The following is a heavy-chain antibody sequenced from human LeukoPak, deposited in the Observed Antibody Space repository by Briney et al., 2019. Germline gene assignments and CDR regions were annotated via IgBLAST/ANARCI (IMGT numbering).Heavy chain of an antibody. CDR1: GFTLSRSA. Sequence: PGGSLRLSCSDSGFTLSRSAMIWVSQSPGKGLEYVSSITDNGRDTYYADSVRGRFTISRDNSKNALYLQMSSLRPEDTAVYFCVREIHYDILTGGPGYWGQGALVTVSS. D-gene: IGHD3-9*01. J-gene: IGHJ4*02. CDR3: VREIHYDILTGGPGY. V-gene: IGHV3-64D*06. CDR2: ITDNGRDT.